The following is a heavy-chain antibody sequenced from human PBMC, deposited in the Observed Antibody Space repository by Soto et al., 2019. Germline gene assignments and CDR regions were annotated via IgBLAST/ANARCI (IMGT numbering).Heavy chain of an antibody. Sequence: QVHLVQAGAQVKKPGSSVKVYCKASGGTFSSHAFTWVRQAPGHGPEYMGGIIPLLGPPNYAQNFQGRVTITADGAKSTVYLEQASLISDDTADYYCACNWPGRVDSWGQGTLVPFSS. J-gene: IGHJ5*01. V-gene: IGHV1-69*01. CDR2: IIPLLGPP. CDR1: GGTFSSHA. CDR3: ACNWPGRVDS.